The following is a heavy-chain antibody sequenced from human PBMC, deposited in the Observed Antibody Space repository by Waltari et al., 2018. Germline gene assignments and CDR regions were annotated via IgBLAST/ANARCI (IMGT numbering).Heavy chain of an antibody. Sequence: QVQLQESGPGLVKPSETLSLTCSVSGAYFESSSHYWGWVRQPPGKGLEWIGSIYYRVSPYYNPSLKSRVNMSVDTANYQFSLKVTSVTAADTAIYYCARTAYDHLTGYPTLDHWGQGILVTVSS. CDR3: ARTAYDHLTGYPTLDH. D-gene: IGHD3-9*01. CDR1: GAYFESSSHY. CDR2: IYYRVSP. V-gene: IGHV4-39*07. J-gene: IGHJ4*02.